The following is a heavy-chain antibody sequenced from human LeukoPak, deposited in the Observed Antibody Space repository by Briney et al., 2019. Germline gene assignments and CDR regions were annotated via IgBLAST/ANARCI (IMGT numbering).Heavy chain of an antibody. D-gene: IGHD7-27*01. CDR3: ARRLTGVDY. CDR1: GYTFTAYY. V-gene: IGHV1-2*02. J-gene: IGHJ4*02. CDR2: INPNSGGT. Sequence: ASVKVSCKASGYTFTAYYMNWVRQAPGQGLEWMGWINPNSGGTNYAQKFQGRVTMTRDTSISTVYMELNSLRSDDTAVYYCARRLTGVDYWGQGTLVTVSS.